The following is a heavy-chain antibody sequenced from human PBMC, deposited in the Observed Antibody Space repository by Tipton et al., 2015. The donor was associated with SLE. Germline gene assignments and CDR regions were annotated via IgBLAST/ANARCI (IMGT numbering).Heavy chain of an antibody. V-gene: IGHV4-34*12. CDR3: AGVAPTEVFDY. CDR1: GESFNGYF. J-gene: IGHJ4*02. Sequence: AGLVKPSQTLSLTCAVYGESFNGYFWTWIRQPPGKGLEWIAEIIHSGVTNYNPSLRSRVTISVDMSKNQVSLKLSSVTAADTAVYYCAGVAPTEVFDYWGQGTLVTVSS. CDR2: IIHSGVT. D-gene: IGHD1-1*01.